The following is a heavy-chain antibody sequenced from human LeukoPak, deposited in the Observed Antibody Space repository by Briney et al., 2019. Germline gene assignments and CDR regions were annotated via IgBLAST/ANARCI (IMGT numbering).Heavy chain of an antibody. CDR2: IYYSGST. Sequence: PSETLSLTCTVSGGSISTSDFHWGWIRQPPGKGLEWFGSIYYSGSTYYNPPLKSRVTISVDTSKNQFSLKLSSVTAADTAVYYCAREDIGVAEVDYWGQGTLVTVSS. CDR1: GGSISTSDFH. J-gene: IGHJ4*02. CDR3: AREDIGVAEVDY. D-gene: IGHD2-21*01. V-gene: IGHV4-39*07.